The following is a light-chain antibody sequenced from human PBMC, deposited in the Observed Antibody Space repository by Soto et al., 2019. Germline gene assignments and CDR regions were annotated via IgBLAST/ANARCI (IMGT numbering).Light chain of an antibody. V-gene: IGKV1-5*01. CDR3: QQYNSYSRT. J-gene: IGKJ1*01. CDR1: RSISSW. Sequence: DIQMTQSPSTLSASVGDRVTITCRASRSISSWLAWYQQKPGKAPNLLIYDASSLESGVPSRFSGSGSGTEFTLTISSLQPDDFATYCCQQYNSYSRTFGQGTKVDI. CDR2: DAS.